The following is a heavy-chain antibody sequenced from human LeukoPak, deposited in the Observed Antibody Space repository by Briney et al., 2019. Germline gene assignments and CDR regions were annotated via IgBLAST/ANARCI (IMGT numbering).Heavy chain of an antibody. J-gene: IGHJ4*02. V-gene: IGHV1-18*01. CDR1: GYTFTSYG. D-gene: IGHD3-9*01. Sequence: GASVKVSCKASGYTFTSYGISWVRQAPGQGLEWMGWISAYNGNTNYAQKLQGRVTMTTDTSTSTAYMELRSLRSDDTAVYYCARGNDILTGYLYFDYWGQGTLVTVSS. CDR2: ISAYNGNT. CDR3: ARGNDILTGYLYFDY.